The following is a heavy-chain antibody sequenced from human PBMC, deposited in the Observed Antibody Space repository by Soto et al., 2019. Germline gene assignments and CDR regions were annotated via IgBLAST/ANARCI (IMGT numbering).Heavy chain of an antibody. D-gene: IGHD4-17*01. CDR1: GFTFSSYG. Sequence: QVQLVESGGGVVQPGRSLRLSCAASGFTFSSYGMHWVRQAPGKGLEWVAVIWYDGSNKYYADSVKGRFTISRDNSKKTLYLQMNGLRAEDTAVYYCASDYGAYAFDIWGQGTMVTVSS. CDR2: IWYDGSNK. J-gene: IGHJ3*02. V-gene: IGHV3-33*01. CDR3: ASDYGAYAFDI.